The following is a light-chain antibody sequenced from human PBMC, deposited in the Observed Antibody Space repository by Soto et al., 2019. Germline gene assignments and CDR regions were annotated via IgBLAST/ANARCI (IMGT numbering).Light chain of an antibody. CDR1: QDNHTF. CDR2: KAS. J-gene: IGKJ5*01. Sequence: AIQLNQSPSSVSASVGDRITITCRASQDNHTFLAWYQQKPGKAPQLLIYKASTLQSGVPSRFSGSGSGTDFTLTISSLQPEDFATYSCQQFYIFPVTFGQGTRLEIK. V-gene: IGKV1-13*02. CDR3: QQFYIFPVT.